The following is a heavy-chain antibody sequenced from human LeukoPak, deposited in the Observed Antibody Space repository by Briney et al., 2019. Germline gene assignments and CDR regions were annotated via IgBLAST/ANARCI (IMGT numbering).Heavy chain of an antibody. CDR3: ARHPCASDPFDI. CDR1: GGSMSSYY. J-gene: IGHJ3*02. V-gene: IGHV4-4*09. CDR2: IYISGST. Sequence: SETLSLTCTVSGGSMSSYYWSWIRQPPGKGLEWIGYIYISGSTNYNPSLKSRVAISEDTSKNQFSLKLTSVTAADTALYYCARHPCASDPFDIWGQGTIVTVSS.